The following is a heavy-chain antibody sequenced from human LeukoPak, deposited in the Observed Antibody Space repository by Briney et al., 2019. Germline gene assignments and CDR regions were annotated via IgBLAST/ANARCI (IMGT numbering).Heavy chain of an antibody. Sequence: PGGSLRLSCAASGFTFSSYWMHWVRQAPGKGLVWVSRINSDGSSTSYADSVKGRFTISRDNAKNTLYLQMNSLRAEDTAVYYCAKGSAAAISYNWFDPWGQGTLVTVSS. V-gene: IGHV3-74*01. CDR1: GFTFSSYW. CDR2: INSDGSST. CDR3: AKGSAAAISYNWFDP. D-gene: IGHD2-2*01. J-gene: IGHJ5*02.